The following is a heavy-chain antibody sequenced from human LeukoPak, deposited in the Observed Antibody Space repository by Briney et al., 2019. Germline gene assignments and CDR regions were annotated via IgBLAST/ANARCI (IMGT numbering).Heavy chain of an antibody. CDR2: ISRSNIYK. V-gene: IGHV3-21*01. CDR3: ANSRYDSSGYYGIIGY. J-gene: IGHJ4*02. D-gene: IGHD3-22*01. Sequence: GGSLRLSCAASGFTFSSHTMNWVRRAPGKGLEGVSSISRSNIYKYYADSVKGRFTISRENAKNSLYLQMNSLRAEDTAVYYCANSRYDSSGYYGIIGYWGQGTLVTVSS. CDR1: GFTFSSHT.